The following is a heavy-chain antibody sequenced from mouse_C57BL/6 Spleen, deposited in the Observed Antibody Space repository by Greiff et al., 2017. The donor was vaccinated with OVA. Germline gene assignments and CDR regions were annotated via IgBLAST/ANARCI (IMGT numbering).Heavy chain of an antibody. V-gene: IGHV1-52*01. CDR3: ARLLSYDGYFWFAY. J-gene: IGHJ3*01. CDR2: IDPSDSET. CDR1: GYTFTSYW. Sequence: QVQLQQPGAELVRPGSSVKLSCKASGYTFTSYWMHWVKQRPIQGLEWIGNIDPSDSETHYNQKFKDKATLTVDKSSSTAYMQLSSLTSEDSAVYYCARLLSYDGYFWFAYWGQGTLVTVSA. D-gene: IGHD2-3*01.